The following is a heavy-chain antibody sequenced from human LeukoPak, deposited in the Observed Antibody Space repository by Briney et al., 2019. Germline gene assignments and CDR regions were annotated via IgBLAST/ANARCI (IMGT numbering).Heavy chain of an antibody. V-gene: IGHV3-7*01. D-gene: IGHD3-3*01. Sequence: GGSLRLSCAASGSTFSSYWMSWVRQAPGKGLEWVASIKEDGSEKYYVDSVKGRFTISRDNAKNSVYLQMNSLRAEDTAVYYCARHWSDGFDYWGQGTLVTVSS. CDR1: GSTFSSYW. J-gene: IGHJ4*02. CDR3: ARHWSDGFDY. CDR2: IKEDGSEK.